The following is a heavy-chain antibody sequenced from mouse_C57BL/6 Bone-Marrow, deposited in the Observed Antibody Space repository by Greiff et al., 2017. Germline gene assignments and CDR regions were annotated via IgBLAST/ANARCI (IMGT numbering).Heavy chain of an antibody. CDR3: ARRTTVVVDY. V-gene: IGHV1-64*01. D-gene: IGHD1-1*01. CDR1: GYTFTSYW. CDR2: IHPNSGST. Sequence: VQLQQSGAELVKPGASVKLSCKASGYTFTSYWMHWVKQRPGQGLEWIGMIHPNSGSTNYNEKFKSKATLTVDKSSSTAYMQLSSLTSEDSAVYYCARRTTVVVDYWGQGTTLTVSS. J-gene: IGHJ2*01.